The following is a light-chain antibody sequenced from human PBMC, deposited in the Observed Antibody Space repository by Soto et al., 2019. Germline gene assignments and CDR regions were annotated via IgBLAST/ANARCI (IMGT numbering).Light chain of an antibody. Sequence: EIVLTQSPGTLSLSPGERATLSCTASQSVSNNYLAWYQQKPGQAPRVLIYGASNRATGIPDRFSGSGSGTDFTLTISRLEPEDFAVYYCQQYGSSGTFGQGTKVEIK. V-gene: IGKV3-20*01. CDR3: QQYGSSGT. CDR1: QSVSNNY. CDR2: GAS. J-gene: IGKJ1*01.